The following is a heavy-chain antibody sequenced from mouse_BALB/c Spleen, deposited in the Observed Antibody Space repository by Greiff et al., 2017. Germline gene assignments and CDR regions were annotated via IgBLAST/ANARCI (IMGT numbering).Heavy chain of an antibody. D-gene: IGHD2-3*01. Sequence: DVKLQESGPGLVKPSQSLSLTCTVTGYSITSDYAWNWIRQFPGNKLEWMGYISYSGSTSYNPSLKSRISITRDTSKNQFFLQLNSVTTEDTATYYCARKDGSFAYWGQGTLVTVSA. CDR2: ISYSGST. CDR3: ARKDGSFAY. J-gene: IGHJ3*01. CDR1: GYSITSDYA. V-gene: IGHV3-2*02.